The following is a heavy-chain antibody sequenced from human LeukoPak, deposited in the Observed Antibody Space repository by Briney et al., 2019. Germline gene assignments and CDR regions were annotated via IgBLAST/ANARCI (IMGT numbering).Heavy chain of an antibody. CDR1: GGSISSYY. CDR2: IHYSGST. J-gene: IGHJ6*03. V-gene: IGHV4-59*01. CDR3: ARTTEGYAGGPGYSYYYYMDV. D-gene: IGHD5-12*01. Sequence: SETLSLTCTVSGGSISSYYWSWIRQPPGKGLEWIGYIHYSGSTHYNLSLKSRVTISVDTSKNQVSLKLRSVTAADTAVYYCARTTEGYAGGPGYSYYYYMDVWGKGTTVTISS.